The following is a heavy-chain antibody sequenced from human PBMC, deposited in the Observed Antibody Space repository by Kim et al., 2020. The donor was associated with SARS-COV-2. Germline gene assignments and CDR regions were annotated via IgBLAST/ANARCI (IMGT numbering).Heavy chain of an antibody. V-gene: IGHV3-11*06. D-gene: IGHD3-10*01. J-gene: IGHJ4*02. CDR3: ARDPKVSYGSGSYHY. Sequence: DSVKGRFTISRDNAKNSLYLQMNSLRAEDTAVYYCARDPKVSYGSGSYHYWGQGTLVTVSS.